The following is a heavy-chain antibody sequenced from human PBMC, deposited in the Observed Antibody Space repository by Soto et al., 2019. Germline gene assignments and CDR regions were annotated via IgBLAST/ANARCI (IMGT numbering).Heavy chain of an antibody. CDR2: ISGSGGST. V-gene: IGHV3-23*01. CDR1: GFTFSSYA. CDR3: AKDGCSGGRCRTDC. Sequence: EVQLLESGGGLVQPGGSLRLSCAASGFTFSSYAMSWVRQAPGKGLEWVSAISGSGGSTYYADSVKGRFTISSDNSKNTRYLQMNSLRAEDTAVYYCAKDGCSGGRCRTDCWGQGTLVTVSS. D-gene: IGHD2-15*01. J-gene: IGHJ4*02.